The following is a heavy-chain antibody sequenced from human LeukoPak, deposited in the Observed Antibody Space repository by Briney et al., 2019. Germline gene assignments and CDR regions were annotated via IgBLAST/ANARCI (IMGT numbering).Heavy chain of an antibody. CDR2: IYPGDSDT. CDR1: GYSFTSYW. D-gene: IGHD6-19*01. J-gene: IGHJ4*02. Sequence: GESLKIFCKGSGYSFTSYWIGQVRQMPGKGLEWMGIIYPGDSDTRYSPSFQGQVTISAGKSISTAYLQWSSLKASDTAMYYCARQEEWLVPVYWGQGTLVTVSS. V-gene: IGHV5-51*01. CDR3: ARQEEWLVPVY.